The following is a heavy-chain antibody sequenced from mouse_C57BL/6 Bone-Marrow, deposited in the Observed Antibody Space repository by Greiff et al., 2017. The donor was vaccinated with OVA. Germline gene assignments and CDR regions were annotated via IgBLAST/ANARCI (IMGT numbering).Heavy chain of an antibody. D-gene: IGHD4-1*01. CDR3: ARESANWDWYFDV. J-gene: IGHJ1*03. CDR1: GYTFTSYW. Sequence: QVQLKQPGAELVMPGASVKLSCKASGYTFTSYWMHWVKQRPGQGLEWIGEIDPSDSYTNYNQKFKGQSTLTVDKSSSTAYMQLSSLTSEDSAVYYCARESANWDWYFDVWGTGTTVTVSS. V-gene: IGHV1-69*01. CDR2: IDPSDSYT.